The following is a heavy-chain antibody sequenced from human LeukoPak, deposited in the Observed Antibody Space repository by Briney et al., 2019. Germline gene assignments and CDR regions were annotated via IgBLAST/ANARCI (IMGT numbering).Heavy chain of an antibody. V-gene: IGHV4-59*01. Sequence: PSETLSLTCTVSGGSISSYYWSWIRQPPGKGLEWIGYIYYSGSTNYNPSLKSRVTISVDTSKNQFSLKLSSVTAADTAVYYCARRGYCSSTSCQRSAYYFDYWGQGTLVTVSS. CDR3: ARRGYCSSTSCQRSAYYFDY. J-gene: IGHJ4*02. CDR1: GGSISSYY. D-gene: IGHD2-2*01. CDR2: IYYSGST.